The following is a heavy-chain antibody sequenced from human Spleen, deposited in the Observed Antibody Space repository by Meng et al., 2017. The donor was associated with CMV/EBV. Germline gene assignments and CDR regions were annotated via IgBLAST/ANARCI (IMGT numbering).Heavy chain of an antibody. Sequence: SETLSLTCTVSGGSISSSSYYWGWIRQPPGKGLEWIGSIYHSGSTYYNPSLKSRVTISVDTSKNQFSLKLSSVTAADTAVYYCARTIAAAGVDAFDIWGQGTMVTVSS. J-gene: IGHJ3*02. V-gene: IGHV4-39*07. CDR1: GGSISSSSYY. D-gene: IGHD6-13*01. CDR3: ARTIAAAGVDAFDI. CDR2: IYHSGST.